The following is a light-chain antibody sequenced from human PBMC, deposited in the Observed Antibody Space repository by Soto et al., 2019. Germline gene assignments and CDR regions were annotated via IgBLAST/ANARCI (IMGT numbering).Light chain of an antibody. CDR3: QSYDSSNPVV. Sequence: QSALTQPASVSGSPGQSITISCTGTSSDVGAYDFVSWYQHYPGKAPKLVTFDVTHRPPGISDRFSGSKSANTASLTISGLQAEDEADYSCQSYDSSNPVVFGGGTKLTVL. J-gene: IGLJ2*01. V-gene: IGLV2-14*01. CDR2: DVT. CDR1: SSDVGAYDF.